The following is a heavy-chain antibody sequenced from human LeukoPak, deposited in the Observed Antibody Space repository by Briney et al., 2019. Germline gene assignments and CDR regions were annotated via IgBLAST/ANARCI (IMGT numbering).Heavy chain of an antibody. J-gene: IGHJ4*02. CDR3: AREDHGSGSYYTFDY. Sequence: GASVKVSCKASGYTFTDYYIHWVRQAPGQGLEWMGWSNPNSGGTKYAQKFQGRVTMPRDTSISTAYMELSRLRSDDTAVYYCAREDHGSGSYYTFDYWGQGTLVTVSS. V-gene: IGHV1-2*02. CDR1: GYTFTDYY. D-gene: IGHD3-10*01. CDR2: SNPNSGGT.